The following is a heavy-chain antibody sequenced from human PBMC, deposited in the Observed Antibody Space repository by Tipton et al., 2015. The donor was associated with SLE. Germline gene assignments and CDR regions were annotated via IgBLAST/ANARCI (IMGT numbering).Heavy chain of an antibody. J-gene: IGHJ4*02. CDR2: IYSGGST. CDR3: ARDGVSTIPIDS. D-gene: IGHD5/OR15-5a*01. CDR1: GFTFSSYA. Sequence: SLRLSCAASGFTFSSYAMSWVRQAPGKGLEWVSVIYSGGSTYYADSVKGRFTISRDNSKNTLYLQMNRLRAEDTAVYYCARDGVSTIPIDSWGQGILVTVSS. V-gene: IGHV3-23*03.